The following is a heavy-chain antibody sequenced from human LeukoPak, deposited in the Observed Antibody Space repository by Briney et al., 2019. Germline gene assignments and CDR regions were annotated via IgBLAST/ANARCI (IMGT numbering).Heavy chain of an antibody. J-gene: IGHJ4*02. CDR2: INHSGTT. Sequence: SETLSLTCAVYGGSFSGYYWSWIRQPPGKGLKWIGEINHSGTTNYNPSLKSRVTISLDTSKSQFSLMLSSVTAADTAVYYCARGKYDSGGYYLDYWGQGTLATVSS. D-gene: IGHD3-22*01. CDR3: ARGKYDSGGYYLDY. CDR1: GGSFSGYY. V-gene: IGHV4-34*01.